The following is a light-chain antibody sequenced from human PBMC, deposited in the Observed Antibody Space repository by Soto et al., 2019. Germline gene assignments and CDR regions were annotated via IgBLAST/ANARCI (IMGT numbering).Light chain of an antibody. CDR1: SSDVGAFNY. CDR2: EVT. CDR3: ASWADSLNGPV. J-gene: IGLJ3*02. V-gene: IGLV2-8*01. Sequence: QSALTQPPSASGSPGQSVTISCTGTSSDVGAFNYVSWYQQYPGEAPKLIIYEVTKPPSGVPDGFSGSMSGSTASLAISGLHSEDAADYYCASWADSLNGPVFGGGTQVTVL.